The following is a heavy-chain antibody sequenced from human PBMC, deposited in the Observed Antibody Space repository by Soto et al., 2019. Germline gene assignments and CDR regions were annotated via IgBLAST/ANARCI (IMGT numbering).Heavy chain of an antibody. D-gene: IGHD3-22*01. CDR1: GFTFSSYA. J-gene: IGHJ6*02. CDR2: ISGSGDST. V-gene: IGHV3-23*01. Sequence: EVQLLESGGGLVQPGGSLRRSCAASGFTFSSYAMSWVRQAPWKGLEWVSAISGSGDSTYSADSVKGRFAIYRDNSKNTLYVQMNSLRDVDMGVYYCAKDTYLDYSDRSGYYPWYYYCLDVWGQGSTVTVSS. CDR3: AKDTYLDYSDRSGYYPWYYYCLDV.